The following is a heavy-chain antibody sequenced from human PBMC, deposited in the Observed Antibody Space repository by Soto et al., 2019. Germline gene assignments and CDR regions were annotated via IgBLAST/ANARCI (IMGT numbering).Heavy chain of an antibody. D-gene: IGHD3-22*01. V-gene: IGHV4-61*08. Sequence: SETLSLTCAVSGGSISSGDYYWSWIRQPPGKGLEWRGYIYYSGNSYYNPSFQSRVTMSVDVSKNQFSLRLPSVTAADTAIYYCAGGGGPYDSSAYYFDSWGHGALVTVSS. CDR1: GGSISSGDYY. CDR2: IYYSGNS. CDR3: AGGGGPYDSSAYYFDS. J-gene: IGHJ4*01.